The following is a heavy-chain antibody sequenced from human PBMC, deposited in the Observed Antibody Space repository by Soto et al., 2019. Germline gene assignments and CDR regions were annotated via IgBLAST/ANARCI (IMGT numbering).Heavy chain of an antibody. D-gene: IGHD7-27*01. CDR1: GASISPYY. CDR2: IYYSGST. CDR3: ARDRGDRNDYYYGVDV. J-gene: IGHJ6*02. V-gene: IGHV4-59*01. Sequence: SLTCSVSGASISPYYWSWIRQPPGKGLEWIGYIYYSGSTNYNPSLKSRVTISLDTSKNQFSLKLSSVTAADTAMYYCARDRGDRNDYYYGVDVWGQGTTVTVSS.